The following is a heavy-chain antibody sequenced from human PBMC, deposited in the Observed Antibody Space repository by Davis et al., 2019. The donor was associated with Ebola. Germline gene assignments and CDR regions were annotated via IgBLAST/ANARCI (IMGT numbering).Heavy chain of an antibody. J-gene: IGHJ4*02. D-gene: IGHD4-11*01. Sequence: ASVKVSCKASGYTFTDYTIHWLRQAPGQGLEWLGRVILKSGATNYAQKFQGRVTMTRDTSISTVYMELSSLRYDDTADYYCARGHNYAHEYWGKGTLVTVSS. CDR1: GYTFTDYT. CDR2: VILKSGAT. V-gene: IGHV1-2*06. CDR3: ARGHNYAHEY.